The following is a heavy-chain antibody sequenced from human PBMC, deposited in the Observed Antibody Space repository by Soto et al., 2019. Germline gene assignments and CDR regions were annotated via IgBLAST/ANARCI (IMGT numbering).Heavy chain of an antibody. D-gene: IGHD6-13*01. J-gene: IGHJ4*02. CDR3: ATDNNVVIAAAGTRFDY. CDR2: ISAYNGNT. V-gene: IGHV1-18*01. CDR1: GYTFTSYW. Sequence: GASVKVSCKASGYTFTSYWISWVRQAPAQGLEWMGWISAYNGNTNYAQKLQGRVTMTTDTSTSTAYMELRSLRSDDTAVYYCATDNNVVIAAAGTRFDYWGQGTLVTVSS.